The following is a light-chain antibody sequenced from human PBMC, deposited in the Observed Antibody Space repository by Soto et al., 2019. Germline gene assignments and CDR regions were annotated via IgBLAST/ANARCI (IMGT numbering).Light chain of an antibody. V-gene: IGKV3-15*01. Sequence: EIVMTQSPATLSVSPGERATLSCRASQSVSSNLAWYQQKPGQAPRLLIYGASTGATGFPARFSGSGSGTEFTLTISSLQSEDFAVYYCQQYNKWPITFGQGTRLEMK. J-gene: IGKJ5*01. CDR3: QQYNKWPIT. CDR2: GAS. CDR1: QSVSSN.